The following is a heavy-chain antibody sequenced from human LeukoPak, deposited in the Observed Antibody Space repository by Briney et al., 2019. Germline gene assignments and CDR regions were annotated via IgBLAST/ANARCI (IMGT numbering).Heavy chain of an antibody. D-gene: IGHD4-23*01. J-gene: IGHJ4*02. V-gene: IGHV1-69*05. CDR1: GGTFSSYA. CDR2: IIPIFGTA. CDR3: AAVRDDAGGNSGY. Sequence: ASVKVSCKASGGTFSSYAISWVRQAPGQGLEWMGGIIPIFGTANYAQKFQGRVTITTDESTSTAYMELSSLRSEDTAVYYCAAVRDDAGGNSGYWGQGTLVTVSS.